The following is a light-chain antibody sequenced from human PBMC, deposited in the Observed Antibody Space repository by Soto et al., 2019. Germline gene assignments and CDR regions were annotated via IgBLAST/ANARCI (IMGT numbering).Light chain of an antibody. Sequence: EIVMTQSPATLSVSPGERATLSCRASQSVSSNLAWYQQKPGQAPRLLIYGASTRATGIPARFSGSGSGTDFIPTTSSRRSEDFPVYYCQQNNNGLTWTSGQGTRGEI. CDR1: QSVSSN. J-gene: IGKJ1*01. CDR2: GAS. CDR3: QQNNNGLTWT. V-gene: IGKV3-15*01.